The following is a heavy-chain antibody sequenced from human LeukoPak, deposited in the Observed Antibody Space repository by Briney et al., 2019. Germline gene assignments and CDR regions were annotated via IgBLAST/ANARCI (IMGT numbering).Heavy chain of an antibody. V-gene: IGHV3-53*01. Sequence: GGSLRLSCAASGFIVSNNYMNWVRQAPGKGLEWVSVFYRGGGIYYADSVKGRFTISRDNSMNTVYLQMNSLRVEDTAVYYCARGSFGRPLDDWGQGTLVTVSS. CDR2: FYRGGGI. CDR3: ARGSFGRPLDD. CDR1: GFIVSNNY. D-gene: IGHD3-10*01. J-gene: IGHJ4*02.